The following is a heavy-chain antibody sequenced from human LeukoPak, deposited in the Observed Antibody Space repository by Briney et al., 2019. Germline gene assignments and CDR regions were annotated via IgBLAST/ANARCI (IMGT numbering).Heavy chain of an antibody. J-gene: IGHJ6*02. CDR1: GYTFTGYY. D-gene: IGHD6-6*01. CDR3: APLTARGGYYYYGMDV. Sequence: ASVKVSCKASGYTFTGYYMHWVRQAPGQGLEWMGWINPNSGDTNYAQKFQGRVTITADKSTSTAYMELSSLRSEDTAVYYCAPLTARGGYYYYGMDVWGQGTTVTVSS. V-gene: IGHV1-2*02. CDR2: INPNSGDT.